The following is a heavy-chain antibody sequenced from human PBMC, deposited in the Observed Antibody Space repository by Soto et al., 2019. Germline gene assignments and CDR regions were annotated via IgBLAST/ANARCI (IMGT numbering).Heavy chain of an antibody. CDR1: GFTFSSYA. Sequence: QVQLVESGGGVVQPGRSLRLSCAASGFTFSSYAMHWVRQAPGKGVEWVAVISYDGSNKYYADSVKGRFTISRDNYKNTLYLQMNSLRAEDTAVYYCSRGAGTRGMDVWGQGTTVTVSS. CDR3: SRGAGTRGMDV. D-gene: IGHD6-13*01. CDR2: ISYDGSNK. V-gene: IGHV3-30-3*01. J-gene: IGHJ6*02.